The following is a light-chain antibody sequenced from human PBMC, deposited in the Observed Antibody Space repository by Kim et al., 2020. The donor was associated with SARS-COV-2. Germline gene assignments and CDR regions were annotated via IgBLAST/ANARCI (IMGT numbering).Light chain of an antibody. J-gene: IGLJ2*01. Sequence: QSALTQPASVSGSPGQSITISCTGTSSDVGGYTYVSWYQQHPGKAPKLMIYDVSNRPSGVSNRFSGSKSGNTAFLTISGLQAEDEADYHCSSYTSSSTVVFGGGTQLTVL. CDR3: SSYTSSSTVV. V-gene: IGLV2-14*03. CDR1: SSDVGGYTY. CDR2: DVS.